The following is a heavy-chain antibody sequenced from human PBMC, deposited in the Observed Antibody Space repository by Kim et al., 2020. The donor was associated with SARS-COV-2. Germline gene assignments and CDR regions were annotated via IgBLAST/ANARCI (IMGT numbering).Heavy chain of an antibody. V-gene: IGHV3-9*01. CDR1: GFTFDDYA. CDR3: AKDLEGGGGNSGPDY. D-gene: IGHD2-21*02. Sequence: GGSLRLSCAASGFTFDDYAMHWVRQAPGKGLEWVSGISWNSGSIGYADSVKGRFTISRDNAKNSLYLQMNSLRAEDTALYYCAKDLEGGGGNSGPDYWGQGTLVTVSS. CDR2: ISWNSGSI. J-gene: IGHJ4*02.